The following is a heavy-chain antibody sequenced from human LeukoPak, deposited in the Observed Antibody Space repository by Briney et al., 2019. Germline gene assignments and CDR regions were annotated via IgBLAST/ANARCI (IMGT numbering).Heavy chain of an antibody. CDR2: ISEDGSNK. V-gene: IGHV3-30-3*01. J-gene: IGHJ3*02. CDR3: ARESDNWNGVGAFDI. CDR1: GFTFSSSA. Sequence: GGSLRLSCAASGFTFSSSAIHWVRQSPGKGLEWVTVISEDGSNKYYADSVKGRFTITRDNSKNTLYLQMNSLRAEDTAVYYCARESDNWNGVGAFDIWGQGTMVTVSS. D-gene: IGHD1-1*01.